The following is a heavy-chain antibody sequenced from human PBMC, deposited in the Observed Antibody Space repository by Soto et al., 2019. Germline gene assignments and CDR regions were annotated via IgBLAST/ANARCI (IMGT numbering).Heavy chain of an antibody. CDR2: IIPIFGTA. CDR3: ARREEEGYYYDY. Sequence: SVKVSCKASGCTFSSYAISWVRQAPGQGLEWMGGIIPIFGTANYTQKFQGRVTITADESTSTAYMELSSLRSEDTAVYYCARREEEGYYYDYWGQGTLVTVSS. D-gene: IGHD3-22*01. V-gene: IGHV1-69*13. J-gene: IGHJ4*02. CDR1: GCTFSSYA.